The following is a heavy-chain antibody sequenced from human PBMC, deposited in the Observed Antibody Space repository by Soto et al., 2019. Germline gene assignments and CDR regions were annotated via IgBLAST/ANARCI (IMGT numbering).Heavy chain of an antibody. Sequence: PGESLKISCKGSGYSFTSYWIGWVRQMPGKGLEWMGIIYPGDSDTRYSPSFQGQVTISADKSISTAYLQWSSLKASDTAMYYCARIFEAYYDFWSGCDHRGAFDIWGQGTMITVSS. CDR1: GYSFTSYW. J-gene: IGHJ3*02. CDR2: IYPGDSDT. V-gene: IGHV5-51*01. D-gene: IGHD3-3*01. CDR3: ARIFEAYYDFWSGCDHRGAFDI.